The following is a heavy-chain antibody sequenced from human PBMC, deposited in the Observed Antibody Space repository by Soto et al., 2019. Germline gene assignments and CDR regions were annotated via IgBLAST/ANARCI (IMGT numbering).Heavy chain of an antibody. D-gene: IGHD3-3*01. CDR1: GFTFSSYA. CDR2: ISGSGGST. CDR3: AKARAQYYDFWSGYPVDY. J-gene: IGHJ4*02. Sequence: EVQLLESGGGLVQPGGSLRLSCAASGFTFSSYAMSWVRQAPGKGLEWVSAISGSGGSTYYAASVKGRFTISRDNSKNTLYLQMNSLRAEDTAVYYCAKARAQYYDFWSGYPVDYWGQGTLVTVSS. V-gene: IGHV3-23*01.